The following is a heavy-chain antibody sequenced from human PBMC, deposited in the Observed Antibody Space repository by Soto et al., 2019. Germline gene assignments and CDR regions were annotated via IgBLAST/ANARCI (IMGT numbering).Heavy chain of an antibody. CDR1: GYTFSSFG. Sequence: QVQLVQSGAEVKKPGASVKVSCKASGYTFSSFGISWVRQAPGQGLEWMGWISPYSVNTHYAQKFQGRVIMTTNTSTSTAHMELRSLRPDDTAVYYCAREVVVVARTPYSMDVWGKGTSGTVSS. V-gene: IGHV1-18*01. CDR2: ISPYSVNT. J-gene: IGHJ6*03. D-gene: IGHD2-15*01. CDR3: AREVVVVARTPYSMDV.